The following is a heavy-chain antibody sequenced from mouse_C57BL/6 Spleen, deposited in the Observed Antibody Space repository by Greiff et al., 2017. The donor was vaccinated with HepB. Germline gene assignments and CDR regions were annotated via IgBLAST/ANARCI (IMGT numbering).Heavy chain of an antibody. CDR1: GFTFSSYA. CDR2: ISDGGSYT. D-gene: IGHD2-2*01. J-gene: IGHJ3*01. CDR3: AREGLEGFAY. V-gene: IGHV5-4*01. Sequence: EVQLMESGGGLVKPGGSLKLSCAASGFTFSSYAMSWVRQTPEKRLEWVATISDGGSYTYYPDNVKGRFTISRDNAKNNLYLQMSHLKSEDTAMYYCAREGLEGFAYWGQGTLVTVSA.